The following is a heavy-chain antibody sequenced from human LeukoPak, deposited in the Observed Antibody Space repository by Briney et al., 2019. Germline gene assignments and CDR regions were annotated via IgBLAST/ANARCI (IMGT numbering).Heavy chain of an antibody. Sequence: PSETLSLTCTVSGGSISSSNYYWGWIRQPPGKGLEWIGSIYYSGSTYYNPPLKSRLTISVDTSKNLFSLKLSSVTAADTAVYYCARQGGDYAPEPHYWGQGTLVTVSS. CDR1: GGSISSSNYY. J-gene: IGHJ4*02. CDR2: IYYSGST. V-gene: IGHV4-39*01. D-gene: IGHD4-17*01. CDR3: ARQGGDYAPEPHY.